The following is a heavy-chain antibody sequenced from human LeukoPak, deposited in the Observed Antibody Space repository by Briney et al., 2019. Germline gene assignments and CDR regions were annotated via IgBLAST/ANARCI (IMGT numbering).Heavy chain of an antibody. Sequence: ASETLSLTCSVSGDSISSYYWSWIRQSPGKGLEWIGFIYYSGSTNYNPSLKSRVAISPDKSKSQFSLRLTSVTDADTAVYYCAREISVGLSGTLFDYWGQGTLVTVSS. CDR2: IYYSGST. V-gene: IGHV4-59*01. CDR3: AREISVGLSGTLFDY. J-gene: IGHJ4*02. CDR1: GDSISSYY. D-gene: IGHD1-26*01.